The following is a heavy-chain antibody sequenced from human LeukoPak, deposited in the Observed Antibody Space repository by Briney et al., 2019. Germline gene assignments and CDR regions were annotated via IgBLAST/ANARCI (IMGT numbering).Heavy chain of an antibody. CDR3: AKGYSSS. D-gene: IGHD6-13*01. CDR2: IWYDGSNK. CDR1: GFTFSSYV. J-gene: IGHJ4*02. V-gene: IGHV3-33*06. Sequence: GGSLRLSCAASGFTFSSYVMHWVRQAPGKGLEWVAVIWYDGSNKYYADSVKGRFTISRDNSKNTLYLQMNSLRAEDTAVYYCAKGYSSSWGQGTLVTVSS.